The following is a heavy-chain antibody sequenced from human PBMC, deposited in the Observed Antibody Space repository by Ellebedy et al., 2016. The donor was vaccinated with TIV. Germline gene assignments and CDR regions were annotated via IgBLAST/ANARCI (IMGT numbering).Heavy chain of an antibody. D-gene: IGHD1-26*01. CDR1: GFTFSSYW. CDR2: ISGSGGST. V-gene: IGHV3-23*01. J-gene: IGHJ3*02. Sequence: GGSLRLSXAASGFTFSSYWMSWVRQAPGKGLEWVSAISGSGGSTYYADSVKGRFTISRDNSKNTLYLQMNSLRAEDTAVYYCAKDEAHGSPKVGAFDIWGQGTMVTVSS. CDR3: AKDEAHGSPKVGAFDI.